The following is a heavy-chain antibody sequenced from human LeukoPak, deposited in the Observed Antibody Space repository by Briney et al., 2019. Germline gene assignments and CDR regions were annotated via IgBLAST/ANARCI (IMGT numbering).Heavy chain of an antibody. Sequence: SETLSLTCTVSGGSISSYYWSWIRQPPGKGLEWIGYIYYSGSTNYNPSLKSRVTISVDTSKNQFSLKLSSVTAADTAVYYCAREILGACSSTSCFPGGEFDSWGQGTLVTVSS. CDR1: GGSISSYY. CDR3: AREILGACSSTSCFPGGEFDS. J-gene: IGHJ5*01. D-gene: IGHD2-2*01. CDR2: IYYSGST. V-gene: IGHV4-59*01.